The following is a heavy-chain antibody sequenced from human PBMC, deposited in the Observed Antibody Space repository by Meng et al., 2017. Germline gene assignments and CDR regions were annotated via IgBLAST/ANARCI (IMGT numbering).Heavy chain of an antibody. Sequence: GESLKISCAASGFTFSSYAMSWVRQATGKGLEWVSAISGSGGSTYYADPVKGRFTISRDNSKNTLYLQMNSLRAEDTAVYYCAKCSLYDSSGYENYYFDYWGQGTLVTVSS. CDR3: AKCSLYDSSGYENYYFDY. CDR2: ISGSGGST. CDR1: GFTFSSYA. D-gene: IGHD3-22*01. J-gene: IGHJ4*02. V-gene: IGHV3-23*01.